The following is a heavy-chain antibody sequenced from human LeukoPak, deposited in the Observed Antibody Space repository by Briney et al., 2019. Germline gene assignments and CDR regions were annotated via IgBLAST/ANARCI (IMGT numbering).Heavy chain of an antibody. V-gene: IGHV1-2*02. CDR1: GYTFTGYY. J-gene: IGHJ4*02. CDR2: INPNSGGT. CDR3: ARDVLAVAGHCFDF. D-gene: IGHD6-19*01. Sequence: ASVKVSCKASGYTFTGYYMHWVRQAPGQELEWMGWINPNSGGTNYAQNFQGRVTMTRDTSISTAYMELSSLRSDDTAVYYCARDVLAVAGHCFDFWGQGTLVTAS.